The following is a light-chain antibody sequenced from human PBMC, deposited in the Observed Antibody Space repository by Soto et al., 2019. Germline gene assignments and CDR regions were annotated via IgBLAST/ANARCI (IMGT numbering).Light chain of an antibody. J-gene: IGLJ1*01. V-gene: IGLV2-11*01. Sequence: QSALTQPRSVSGSPGQSVTIFCTGTSSDVGGYDYVSWYQQHPGKAPKLMLYDVRERPSGVPDRVSGSKSGNTASLTISGLQAEDEADYYCCSYAGTYTYVFGTGTKVTVL. CDR3: CSYAGTYTYV. CDR1: SSDVGGYDY. CDR2: DVR.